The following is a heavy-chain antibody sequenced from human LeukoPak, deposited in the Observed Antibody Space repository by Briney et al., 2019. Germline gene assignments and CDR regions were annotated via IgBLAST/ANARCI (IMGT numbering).Heavy chain of an antibody. V-gene: IGHV3-30-3*01. D-gene: IGHD3-3*01. Sequence: GGSLRLSCAASGFTFSSYAMHWVRQAPGKGLEWVAVISYDGSNKYYADSVKGRFTISRDNSKNTLYLQMNSLRAEDTAVYYCARGGITIFGVVIPLDYWGQGTLVTVSS. CDR3: ARGGITIFGVVIPLDY. J-gene: IGHJ4*02. CDR1: GFTFSSYA. CDR2: ISYDGSNK.